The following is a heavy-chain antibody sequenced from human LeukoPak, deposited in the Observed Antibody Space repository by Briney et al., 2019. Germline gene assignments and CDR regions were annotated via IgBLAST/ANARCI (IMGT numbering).Heavy chain of an antibody. CDR1: GGSFSGYY. J-gene: IGHJ3*02. Sequence: SETLSLTCAVYGGSFSGYYWSWIRQPPGKGLEWIGEINHSGSTNYNPSLKSRVTISVDTSKNQFSLKLSSVTAADTALYHCARGWTANDAFDIWGQGTMVTVSS. V-gene: IGHV4-34*01. D-gene: IGHD3/OR15-3a*01. CDR2: INHSGST. CDR3: ARGWTANDAFDI.